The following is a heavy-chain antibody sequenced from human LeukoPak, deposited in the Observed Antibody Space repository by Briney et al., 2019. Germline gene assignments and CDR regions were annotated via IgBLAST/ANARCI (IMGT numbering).Heavy chain of an antibody. D-gene: IGHD5-18*01. V-gene: IGHV1-69*16. CDR3: ARVSGYSYGLDY. CDR1: GGTFSSYT. CDR2: IIPILGIV. Sequence: EASVKVSCKASGGTFSSYTIRWVRQAPGQGLEWMGRIIPILGIVNYAQKFQGRVTITTDESTSTAYMELSSLRSEDTAVYYCARVSGYSYGLDYWGQGTLVTVSS. J-gene: IGHJ4*02.